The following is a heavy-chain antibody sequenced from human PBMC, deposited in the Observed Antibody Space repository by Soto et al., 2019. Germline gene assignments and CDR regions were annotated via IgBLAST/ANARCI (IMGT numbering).Heavy chain of an antibody. V-gene: IGHV1-69*12. CDR2: IITIFGTA. D-gene: IGHD2-8*01. Sequence: QVQLVQSGAEVKKPGSSVKVSCKASGGTFSSYAISWVRQAPGQALEWMGGIITIFGTANYAQKFQGRVTITADESTSTAYMEPSSLRSEDTSVYYCARDMGVRGISSVRNYYYYGMDVCGQGTTGTVSS. CDR3: ARDMGVRGISSVRNYYYYGMDV. J-gene: IGHJ6*02. CDR1: GGTFSSYA.